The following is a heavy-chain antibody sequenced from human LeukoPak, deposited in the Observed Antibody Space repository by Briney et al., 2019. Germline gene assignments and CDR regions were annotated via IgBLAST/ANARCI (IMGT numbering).Heavy chain of an antibody. CDR3: AKGPARLLVQLERQAFDY. CDR2: IRYDGSNK. CDR1: GFTFSSYG. V-gene: IGHV3-30*02. J-gene: IGHJ4*02. Sequence: PGGSLRLSCAASGFTFSSYGMHWVRQAPGKGLEWVAFIRYDGSNKYYADSVKGRFTISRDNSKNTLYLQMNSLRAEDTAVYYCAKGPARLLVQLERQAFDYWGQGTLVTVSS. D-gene: IGHD1-1*01.